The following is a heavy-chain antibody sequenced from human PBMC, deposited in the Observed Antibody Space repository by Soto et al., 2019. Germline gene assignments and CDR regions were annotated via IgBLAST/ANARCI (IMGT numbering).Heavy chain of an antibody. CDR2: IYHSGST. J-gene: IGHJ5*02. CDR1: GGSISSGGYS. Sequence: PSETLSLTCAVSGGSISSGGYSWSWIRQPPGKGLEWIGYIYHSGSTYYNPTLTSRVTITVDTSKNQFSLKLSSVTAAYTAVYYCARESKAYNWFDPWGQGTLVTVSS. V-gene: IGHV4-30-2*01. CDR3: ARESKAYNWFDP.